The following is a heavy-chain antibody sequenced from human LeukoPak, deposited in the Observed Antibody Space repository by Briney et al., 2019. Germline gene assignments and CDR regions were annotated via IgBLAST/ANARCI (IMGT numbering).Heavy chain of an antibody. V-gene: IGHV3-7*01. J-gene: IGHJ6*02. CDR2: INQDGTEK. Sequence: GGSLRLSCAASGFTLNNYWVMWVRQAQGRRGQGVANINQDGTEKHYVDSVRDSFSISRDNAKKSLYLQMNSMRAYDTAVYYCASNWNYIRGYGMDVWGQGTTVTVSS. CDR3: ASNWNYIRGYGMDV. D-gene: IGHD1-7*01. CDR1: GFTLNNYW.